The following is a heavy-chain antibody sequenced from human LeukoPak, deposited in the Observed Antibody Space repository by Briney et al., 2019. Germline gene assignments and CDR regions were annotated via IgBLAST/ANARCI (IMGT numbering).Heavy chain of an antibody. CDR3: AREAVGYFDY. D-gene: IGHD4-23*01. J-gene: IGHJ4*02. CDR1: GFTVSSNY. CDR2: IYSGGST. Sequence: TGGSLRLSCAASGFTVSSNYMSWVRHAPGKGLEWVSVIYSGGSTYYADSVKGRFTISRDNSKNTLYLQMNSLRAEDTAVYYCAREAVGYFDYWGQGTLVTVSS. V-gene: IGHV3-66*01.